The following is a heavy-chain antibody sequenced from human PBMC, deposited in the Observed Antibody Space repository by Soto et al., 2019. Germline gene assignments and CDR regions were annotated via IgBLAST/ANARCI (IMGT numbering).Heavy chain of an antibody. V-gene: IGHV3-30*18. CDR2: ISNDGNSE. Sequence: QVQLVESGGGVVQPGRSLRLSCAASGFTFSVFGMHWVRQAPGKGLEWVAVISNDGNSEHYADSVEGRFTISRDNSKNTFYLQMKSLSVEDTAVFYCAKTITTIGVSSTGRGALLDNWGQGILVSVSS. J-gene: IGHJ4*02. CDR3: AKTITTIGVSSTGRGALLDN. D-gene: IGHD3-3*01. CDR1: GFTFSVFG.